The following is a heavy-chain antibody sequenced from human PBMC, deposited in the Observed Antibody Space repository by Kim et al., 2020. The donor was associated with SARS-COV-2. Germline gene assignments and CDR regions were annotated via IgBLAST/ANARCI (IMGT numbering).Heavy chain of an antibody. D-gene: IGHD6-13*01. J-gene: IGHJ6*02. CDR3: ARVNIDSSSWYIGYYGMDV. CDR1: GDSVSSNSAA. Sequence: SQTLSLTCAISGDSVSSNSAAWNWIRQSPSRGLEWLRRTYYRSKWYNDYAVSVKSRITINPDTSKNQFSLQLNSVTPEDTAVYYCARVNIDSSSWYIGYYGMDVWGQGTTVTVSS. V-gene: IGHV6-1*01. CDR2: TYYRSKWYN.